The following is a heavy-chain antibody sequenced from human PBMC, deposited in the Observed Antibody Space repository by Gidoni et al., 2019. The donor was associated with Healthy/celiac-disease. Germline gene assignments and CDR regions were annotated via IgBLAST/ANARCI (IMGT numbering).Heavy chain of an antibody. CDR3: ARGVGYSYGCDY. J-gene: IGHJ4*02. CDR1: GFPFSSYS. Sequence: EVQLVESGGGLVKPGGSLRLSCAASGFPFSSYSMNWVRQAPGKGLEWVSSISSSSSYIYYADSVKGRFTISRDNAKNSLYLQMNSLRAEDTAVYYCARGVGYSYGCDYWGQGTLVTVSS. CDR2: ISSSSSYI. D-gene: IGHD5-18*01. V-gene: IGHV3-21*01.